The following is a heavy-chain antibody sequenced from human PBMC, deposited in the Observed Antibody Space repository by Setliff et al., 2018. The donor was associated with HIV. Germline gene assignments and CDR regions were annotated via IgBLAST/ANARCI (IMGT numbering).Heavy chain of an antibody. CDR3: ARLHRLVPNGDYYFDY. V-gene: IGHV4-4*07. D-gene: IGHD4-17*01. J-gene: IGHJ4*03. Sequence: SETLSLTCTVSGGSISSYYWSWIRQPAGKGLEWIGRIYTSGSTNYNPSLKSRVTMSVDTSKNQFSLKLSSVTAADTAVYYCARLHRLVPNGDYYFDYWGQGTMVTVSS. CDR2: IYTSGST. CDR1: GGSISSYY.